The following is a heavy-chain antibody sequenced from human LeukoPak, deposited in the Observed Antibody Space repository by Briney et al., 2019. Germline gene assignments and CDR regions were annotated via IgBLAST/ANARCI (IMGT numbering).Heavy chain of an antibody. CDR1: GFTFGDYA. D-gene: IGHD2-15*01. V-gene: IGHV3-23*01. CDR3: AKLWGIEVSWYYFDY. J-gene: IGHJ4*02. CDR2: ISGSGGST. Sequence: PGGSLRLSCTASGFTFGDYAMSWVRQAPGKGLEWVSVISGSGGSTYYADSVKGRFTISRDNSKNTLYLQMNSLRAEDTAVYYCAKLWGIEVSWYYFDYWGQGTLVTVSS.